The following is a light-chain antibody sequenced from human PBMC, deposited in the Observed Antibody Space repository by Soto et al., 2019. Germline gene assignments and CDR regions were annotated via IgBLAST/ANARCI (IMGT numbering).Light chain of an antibody. Sequence: EIVMTQSPATLSVSPWERATLSCRASQSVSSNLAWYQQKPGQAPRLLIYGASTRATGIPARFSGSGSGTEFTLTISSLQSEDFAVYYCQQYNNWPQRTFGQGTKVEIK. CDR2: GAS. CDR3: QQYNNWPQRT. J-gene: IGKJ1*01. V-gene: IGKV3-15*01. CDR1: QSVSSN.